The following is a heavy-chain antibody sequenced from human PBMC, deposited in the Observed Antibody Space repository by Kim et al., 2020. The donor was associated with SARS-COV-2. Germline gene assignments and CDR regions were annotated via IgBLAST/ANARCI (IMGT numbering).Heavy chain of an antibody. CDR1: GFTFSTHW. CDR2: IREDGSEK. D-gene: IGHD2-2*01. CDR3: AREEDIVEGSAFLTVFDI. J-gene: IGHJ3*02. Sequence: GGSLRLSCTASGFTFSTHWMSWVRQGPGKGLEWVANIREDGSEKYYVDSVKGRFTVSRDNAKNSLYLHMNSLKAEDTAMYYCAREEDIVEGSAFLTVFDIWGQGTMVAVSP. V-gene: IGHV3-7*01.